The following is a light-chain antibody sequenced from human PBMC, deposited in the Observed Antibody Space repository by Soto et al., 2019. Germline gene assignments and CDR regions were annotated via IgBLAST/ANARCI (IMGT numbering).Light chain of an antibody. V-gene: IGKV1-5*03. CDR3: QQYNSYSRT. CDR1: QSISSW. J-gene: IGKJ1*01. Sequence: DIQMTQSRSTLSASVGDRFTITCRASQSISSWLAWYQQKPGKAPKLLIYKASSLESGVPSRFSGSGSGTEFTLTISSLQPDDFATYYCQQYNSYSRTFGQGTKVDNK. CDR2: KAS.